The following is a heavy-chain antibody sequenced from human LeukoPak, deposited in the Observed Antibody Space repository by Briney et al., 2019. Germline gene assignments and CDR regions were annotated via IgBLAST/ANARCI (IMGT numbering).Heavy chain of an antibody. Sequence: ASVKVSCKASGYTFTSYGISWVRQAPGQGLEWMGWISAYNGNTNYAQKLQGRVTMTTDTSTSTAYMELSSLRSEDTAVYYCAGSGMMAGTQTPNYYYYGMDVWGEGTTVTVSS. CDR2: ISAYNGNT. D-gene: IGHD3-10*01. CDR3: AGSGMMAGTQTPNYYYYGMDV. V-gene: IGHV1-18*01. CDR1: GYTFTSYG. J-gene: IGHJ6*04.